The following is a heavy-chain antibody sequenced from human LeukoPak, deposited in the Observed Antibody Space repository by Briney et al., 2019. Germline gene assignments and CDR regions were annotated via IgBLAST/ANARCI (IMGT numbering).Heavy chain of an antibody. J-gene: IGHJ4*02. D-gene: IGHD1-26*01. CDR1: GYSFTSYW. CDR2: IYPGDSDT. Sequence: GGSLRLSCKGSGYSFTSYWIGWVRQMPGKGLEWMGIIYPGDSDTRYSPSFQGQVTISADKSISTAYLQWSSLKASDTAMYYCARRPCSGSLYYFDYWGQGTLVTVSS. V-gene: IGHV5-51*01. CDR3: ARRPCSGSLYYFDY.